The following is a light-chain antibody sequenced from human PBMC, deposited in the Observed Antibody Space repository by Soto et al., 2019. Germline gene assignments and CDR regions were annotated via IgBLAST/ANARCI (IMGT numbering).Light chain of an antibody. J-gene: IGLJ3*02. CDR2: EAI. Sequence: QSALTQPASVSGSPGQSITISCTGTSSDVRTYNLVSWYQQHPGKAPKLIIYEAIKRPSGISNRFSGSQSGTTASLTVSGLQAEDEANYFCFSYAGSTTFWVFGGGTKLTVL. CDR3: FSYAGSTTFWV. CDR1: SSDVRTYNL. V-gene: IGLV2-23*01.